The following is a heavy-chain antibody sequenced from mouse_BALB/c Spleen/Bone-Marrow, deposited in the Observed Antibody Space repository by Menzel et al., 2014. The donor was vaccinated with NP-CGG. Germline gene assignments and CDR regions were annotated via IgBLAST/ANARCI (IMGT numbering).Heavy chain of an antibody. CDR1: GYAFXNYL. CDR2: INPGSGGI. Sequence: QVQLQQPGTDLVRPGTSVKVSCKASGYAFXNYLIEWIKQRPGQGLEWIGVINPGSGGINYNERFKGKATLTADKSSSTAYMQLSSLTSDDSAVYFCARSIYDGYSEAMDYWGQGTSVAVSS. V-gene: IGHV1-54*03. J-gene: IGHJ4*01. CDR3: ARSIYDGYSEAMDY. D-gene: IGHD2-3*01.